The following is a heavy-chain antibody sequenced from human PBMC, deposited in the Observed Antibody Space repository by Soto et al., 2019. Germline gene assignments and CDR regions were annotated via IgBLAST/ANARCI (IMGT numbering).Heavy chain of an antibody. Sequence: LSLTCTVSGGSISSGGYYWSWIRQHPGKGLEWIGYIYYSGSTYYNPSLKSRVTISVDTSKNQFSLKLSSVTAADTAVYYCERDSNEMGFDYWGQGTLVTVSS. CDR1: GGSISSGGYY. V-gene: IGHV4-31*03. CDR3: ERDSNEMGFDY. D-gene: IGHD2-8*01. J-gene: IGHJ4*02. CDR2: IYYSGST.